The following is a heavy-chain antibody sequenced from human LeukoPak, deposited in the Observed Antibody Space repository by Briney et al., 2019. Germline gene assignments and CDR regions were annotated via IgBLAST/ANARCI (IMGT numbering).Heavy chain of an antibody. Sequence: GGSLRLSCAASGFTVSSNYMSWVRRAPGKGLEWVSVIYSGGGTDYADSVKGRFTISRDNSKNTLYLQMNSLRAEDTAVYYCARAVGVTAIHNAFDIWGQGTMVTVSS. J-gene: IGHJ3*02. CDR1: GFTVSSNY. CDR2: IYSGGGT. V-gene: IGHV3-66*02. D-gene: IGHD2-21*02. CDR3: ARAVGVTAIHNAFDI.